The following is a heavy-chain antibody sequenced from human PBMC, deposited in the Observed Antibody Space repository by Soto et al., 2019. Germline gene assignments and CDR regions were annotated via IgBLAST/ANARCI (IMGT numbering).Heavy chain of an antibody. Sequence: SETLSLTCSVSGASIRSGGYYWSWLRQSPGKCLEWIGHIYYTGSTFYSPSLKSRLTISLDTPKNQFSLDLNSVTTADTAMYYCARIEMASIKWGRGTLVTVSS. V-gene: IGHV4-31*03. D-gene: IGHD5-12*01. CDR2: IYYTGST. CDR3: ARIEMASIK. CDR1: GASIRSGGYY. J-gene: IGHJ4*02.